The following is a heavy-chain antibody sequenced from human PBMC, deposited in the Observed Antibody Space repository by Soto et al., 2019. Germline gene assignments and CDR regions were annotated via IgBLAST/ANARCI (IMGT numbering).Heavy chain of an antibody. Sequence: QVQLVQSGAEVKQPGASVKVSCKASGYTFTSYGISWVRQAPGQGLEWMGWISAYNGNTNYAQKLQGRVTMTTDTSTSTAYMELRSLRSDDTAVYYCARELVVVVAARGSSCLDPWGQGTLVTVSS. V-gene: IGHV1-18*01. D-gene: IGHD2-15*01. J-gene: IGHJ5*02. CDR2: ISAYNGNT. CDR1: GYTFTSYG. CDR3: ARELVVVVAARGSSCLDP.